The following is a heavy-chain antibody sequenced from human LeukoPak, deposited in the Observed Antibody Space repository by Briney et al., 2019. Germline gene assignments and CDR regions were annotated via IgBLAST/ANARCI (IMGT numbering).Heavy chain of an antibody. CDR1: GGSFSGYS. V-gene: IGHV4-34*01. Sequence: SETLSLTCAVYGGSFSGYSWTWIRQPPGKGLEWIGEINHSGSTNYNPSLKSRVTISVDTSKNQFSLKLSSVTAADTAVYYCARARRWLQFGVDYWGQGTLVTVSS. CDR2: INHSGST. J-gene: IGHJ4*02. D-gene: IGHD5-24*01. CDR3: ARARRWLQFGVDY.